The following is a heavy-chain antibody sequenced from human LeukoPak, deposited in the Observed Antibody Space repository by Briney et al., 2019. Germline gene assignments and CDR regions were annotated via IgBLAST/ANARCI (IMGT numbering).Heavy chain of an antibody. CDR1: GGSISSGGYS. D-gene: IGHD2-21*02. Sequence: PSQTLSLTCAVSGGSISSGGYSWSWIRQPPGKGLEWIGYIYHSGSTYYNPSLKSRVTISVDRSKNQFSLKLSSVTAADTAVYYCAREVVTGIGSRQFDYWGQGTLVTVSS. CDR3: AREVVTGIGSRQFDY. CDR2: IYHSGST. J-gene: IGHJ4*02. V-gene: IGHV4-30-2*01.